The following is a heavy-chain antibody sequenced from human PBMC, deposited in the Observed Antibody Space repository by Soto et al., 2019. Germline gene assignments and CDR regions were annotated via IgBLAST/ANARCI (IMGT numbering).Heavy chain of an antibody. V-gene: IGHV3-48*03. Sequence: EVQLVESGGGLVQPGGSLRLSCAASGFTFSSYEMNWVRQAPGKGLEWVSYISSSGSTIYYADSVKGRFTISRDNAKTSLYLQMKSRRAEDTAVYYCARGQYSSGGGYFDYWGQETLVTVSS. D-gene: IGHD6-19*01. J-gene: IGHJ4*02. CDR2: ISSSGSTI. CDR3: ARGQYSSGGGYFDY. CDR1: GFTFSSYE.